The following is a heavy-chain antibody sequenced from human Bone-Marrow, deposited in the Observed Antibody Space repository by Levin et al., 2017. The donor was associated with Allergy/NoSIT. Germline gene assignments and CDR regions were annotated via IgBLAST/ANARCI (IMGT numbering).Heavy chain of an antibody. CDR3: AKRGVVTSTLDY. CDR2: ISGSGGST. Sequence: ETLSLTCAASGFYFSGNVMNWVRQAPGKGLDWVSAISGSGGSTDYADSVKGRFTISRDNSKNTLYLQMDSLRAEDTAVYYCAKRGVVTSTLDYWGQGALVTVSS. D-gene: IGHD2-21*02. CDR1: GFYFSGNV. V-gene: IGHV3-23*01. J-gene: IGHJ4*02.